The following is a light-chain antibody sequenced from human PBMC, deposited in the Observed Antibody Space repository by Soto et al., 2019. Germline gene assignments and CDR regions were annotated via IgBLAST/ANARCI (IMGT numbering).Light chain of an antibody. CDR1: SSNIGSHT. J-gene: IGLJ3*02. CDR3: AAWDDSLSGWM. CDR2: NDN. V-gene: IGLV1-44*01. Sequence: QSALTQPPSASGTPGQRVTISCSGSSSNIGSHTVNWYQQLPGTAPKVLIYNDNQRPSGVPDRFSGSKSGTSAARAISGPQSEDEADYYCAAWDDSLSGWMFGGGTKSPS.